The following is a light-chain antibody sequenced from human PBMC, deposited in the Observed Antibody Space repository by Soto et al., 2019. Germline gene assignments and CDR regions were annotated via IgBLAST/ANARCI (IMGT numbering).Light chain of an antibody. CDR2: KAS. CDR3: QQSKTYPYT. J-gene: IGKJ2*01. V-gene: IGKV1-5*03. Sequence: DIQMTQSPSILSASVGDRVTITCRASQSISSWLAWYQQKLGKVPKLLIYKASSLESGVPSRFSGSGSGTDFTLTISNLQPDDSATYYCQQSKTYPYTFGQGTKLEIK. CDR1: QSISSW.